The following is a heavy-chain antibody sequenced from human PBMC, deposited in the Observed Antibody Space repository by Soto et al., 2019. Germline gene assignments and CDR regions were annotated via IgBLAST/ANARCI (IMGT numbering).Heavy chain of an antibody. CDR2: IKSKTDGGTI. CDR1: VFTFSKAW. J-gene: IGHJ6*02. CDR3: STGGKYYGMDV. Sequence: TGGSLRLSCAASVFTFSKAWMSWVRQAPGKGLDWVGRIKSKTDGGTIDYAAPVKGRFTISRDGSKNTLYLQMNSLRTEDTAVYYCSTGGKYYGMDVWGQGTTVTVSS. V-gene: IGHV3-15*01. D-gene: IGHD1-26*01.